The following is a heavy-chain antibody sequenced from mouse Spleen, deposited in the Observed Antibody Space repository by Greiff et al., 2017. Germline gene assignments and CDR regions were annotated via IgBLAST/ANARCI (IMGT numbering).Heavy chain of an antibody. CDR1: GFNIKDDY. CDR3: TPWGSTMITTVYYDY. V-gene: IGHV14-4*01. D-gene: IGHD2-4*01. CDR2: IDPENGDT. J-gene: IGHJ2*01. Sequence: EVQLQQSGAELVRPGASVKLSCTASGFNIKDDYMHWVKQRPEQGLEWIGWIDPENGDTEYASKFQGKATITADTSSNAAYLQLSSLTSDDTAVYYCTPWGSTMITTVYYDYWGQGTTLTGSS.